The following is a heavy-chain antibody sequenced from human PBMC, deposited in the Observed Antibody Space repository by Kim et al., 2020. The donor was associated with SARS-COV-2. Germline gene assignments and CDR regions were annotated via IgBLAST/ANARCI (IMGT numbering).Heavy chain of an antibody. CDR2: IGTAGDT. D-gene: IGHD5-12*01. Sequence: GGSLRLSCAASGFTFSSYDMHWVRQATGKGLEWVSAIGTAGDTYYPGSVKGRFTISRENAKNSLYLQMNSLRAGDTAVYYCARGGPRSGDAARGWGDFDYWGQGTLVTVSS. J-gene: IGHJ4*02. CDR3: ARGGPRSGDAARGWGDFDY. V-gene: IGHV3-13*01. CDR1: GFTFSSYD.